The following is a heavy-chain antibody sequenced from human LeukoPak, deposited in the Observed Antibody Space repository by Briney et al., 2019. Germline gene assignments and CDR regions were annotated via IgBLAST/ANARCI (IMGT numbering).Heavy chain of an antibody. CDR2: ISGSGGST. J-gene: IGHJ4*02. V-gene: IGHV3-23*01. D-gene: IGHD3-22*01. CDR1: GFTFSSYA. Sequence: GGSLRLSCAASGFTFSSYAMSWVRQAPGKGLEWVSAISGSGGSTYYADSVKGRFTISRDNSKNTLYLQMNSLRAEDTAVYYCAREATVYYYDSSGPLDYWGQGTLVTVSS. CDR3: AREATVYYYDSSGPLDY.